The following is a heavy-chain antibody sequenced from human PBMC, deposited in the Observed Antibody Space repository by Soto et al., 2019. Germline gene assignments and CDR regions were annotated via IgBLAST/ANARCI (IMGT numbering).Heavy chain of an antibody. CDR2: IIPFFGTT. V-gene: IGHV1-69*01. CDR1: GGTFSSYS. Sequence: QVQLVQSGAEVKKPGSSVKVSCKASGGTFSSYSINWVRQAPGQGLEWMGGIIPFFGTTSYAQKFQGRVTITADESTSRVYMGLSSLTSEDTALYYCSTSVYCTFTTCYYYYGLDGWGQGTTVTVSS. CDR3: STSVYCTFTTCYYYYGLDG. J-gene: IGHJ6*02. D-gene: IGHD2-8*01.